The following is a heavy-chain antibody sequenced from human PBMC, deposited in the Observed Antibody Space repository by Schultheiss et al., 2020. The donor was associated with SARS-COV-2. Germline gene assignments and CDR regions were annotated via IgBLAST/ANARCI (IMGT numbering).Heavy chain of an antibody. CDR2: INPNSGGT. D-gene: IGHD2-2*01. CDR3: ARGDVVVPAASRFDP. V-gene: IGHV1-2*02. Sequence: ASVKVSCKASGGTFSSYAISWVRQAPGQGFEWMGWINPNSGGTNYAQKFQGRVTMTRDTSISTAYMELSSLRSDDTAVYYCARGDVVVPAASRFDPWGQGTLVTVSS. J-gene: IGHJ5*02. CDR1: GGTFSSYA.